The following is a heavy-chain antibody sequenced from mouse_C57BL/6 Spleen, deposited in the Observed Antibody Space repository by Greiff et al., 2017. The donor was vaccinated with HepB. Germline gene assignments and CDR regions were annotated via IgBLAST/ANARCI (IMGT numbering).Heavy chain of an antibody. CDR1: GYTFTSYW. J-gene: IGHJ3*01. CDR2: IYPSDSET. Sequence: QVQLQQPGAELVMPGASVKLSCKASGYTFTSYWMHWVKQRPGQGLEWIGNIYPSDSETHYNQKFKDKATLTVDKSSSTAYMQLSSLTSEDSAVYYCASWWFAYWGQGTLVTVSA. V-gene: IGHV1-61*01. CDR3: ASWWFAY.